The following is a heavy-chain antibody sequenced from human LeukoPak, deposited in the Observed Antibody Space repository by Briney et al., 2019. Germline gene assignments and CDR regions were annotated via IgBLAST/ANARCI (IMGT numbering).Heavy chain of an antibody. CDR3: ARPGHYDFWSGYYWAY. J-gene: IGHJ4*02. V-gene: IGHV4-38-2*01. D-gene: IGHD3-3*01. CDR1: GYSISSGYY. Sequence: SETLSPTCAVSGYSISSGYYWGWIRQPPGKGLEWIGSIYHSGSTYYNPSLRSRVTISVDTSKNQFSLKLSSVTAADTAVYYCARPGHYDFWSGYYWAYWGQGTLVTVSS. CDR2: IYHSGST.